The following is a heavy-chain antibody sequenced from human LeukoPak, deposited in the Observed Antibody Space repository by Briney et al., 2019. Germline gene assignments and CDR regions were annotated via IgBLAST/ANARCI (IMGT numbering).Heavy chain of an antibody. J-gene: IGHJ3*02. CDR3: ARGHIAARGDAFDI. CDR1: GFTFSSYA. CDR2: ISYDGSNK. Sequence: PGGSLRLSCAASGFTFSSYAMHWVRQAPGKGLEWVAVISYDGSNKYYADSVKGRFTISRDNSKNTLYLQMNSLRAEDTAVYYCARGHIAARGDAFDIWGQGTMVTVSS. D-gene: IGHD6-6*01. V-gene: IGHV3-30-3*01.